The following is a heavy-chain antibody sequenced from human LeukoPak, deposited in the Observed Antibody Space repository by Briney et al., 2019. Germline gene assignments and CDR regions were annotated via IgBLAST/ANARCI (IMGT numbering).Heavy chain of an antibody. Sequence: GASVKVSCKASGYTFTSYGISWVRQAPGQGLEWMGWISAYNGNTNYAQKLQGRVTTTTDTSTSTAHMGRRSLRSDDTAVYYCARDKGEVTTYWGQGTLVTVSS. CDR1: GYTFTSYG. D-gene: IGHD4-17*01. CDR3: ARDKGEVTTY. J-gene: IGHJ4*02. V-gene: IGHV1-18*01. CDR2: ISAYNGNT.